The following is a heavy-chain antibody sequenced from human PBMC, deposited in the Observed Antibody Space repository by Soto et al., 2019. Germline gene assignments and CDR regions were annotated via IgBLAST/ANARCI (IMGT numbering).Heavy chain of an antibody. V-gene: IGHV4-59*08. CDR2: IYYSGST. J-gene: IGHJ3*02. CDR3: ARFQEGEGAFDI. Sequence: SETLSLTCTVSGGSISSYYWSWIRQPPGKGLEWIGYIYYSGSTNYNPSLKSRVTISVDTSKNQFSLKLSSVTAADTAVYYCARFQEGEGAFDIWGQGTMVTVS. D-gene: IGHD2-21*01. CDR1: GGSISSYY.